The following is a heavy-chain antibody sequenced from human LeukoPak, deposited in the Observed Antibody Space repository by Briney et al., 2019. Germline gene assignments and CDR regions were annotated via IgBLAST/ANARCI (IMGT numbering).Heavy chain of an antibody. Sequence: GGSLRLSCAASGFTFSSYSMNWVRQAPGKGLEWVSSISSSSSYIYYADSAKGRFTISRDNAKNSLYLQMNSLRAEDTAVYYCARELSSSWHLVYYYYGMDVWGQGTTVTVSS. J-gene: IGHJ6*02. D-gene: IGHD6-13*01. CDR1: GFTFSSYS. CDR3: ARELSSSWHLVYYYYGMDV. CDR2: ISSSSSYI. V-gene: IGHV3-21*01.